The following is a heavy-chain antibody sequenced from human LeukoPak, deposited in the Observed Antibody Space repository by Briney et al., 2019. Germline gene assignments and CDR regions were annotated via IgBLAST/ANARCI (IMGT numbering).Heavy chain of an antibody. CDR3: SRASDASRWYVGRDYYYYMDA. CDR1: GFTFSSYS. D-gene: IGHD6-13*01. Sequence: GGSLRLSCAASGFTFSSYSMNWVRQAPGKGLEWVAYISSSSSTILYADSVKGRFTTSRDNAKNSLYLQMNSLRAEDTAGYYCSRASDASRWYVGRDYYYYMDAWGKGATVTVSS. J-gene: IGHJ6*03. CDR2: ISSSSSTI. V-gene: IGHV3-48*01.